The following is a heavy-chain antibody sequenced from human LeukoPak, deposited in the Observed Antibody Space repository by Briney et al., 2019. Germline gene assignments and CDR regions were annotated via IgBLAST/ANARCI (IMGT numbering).Heavy chain of an antibody. D-gene: IGHD6-6*01. J-gene: IGHJ4*02. Sequence: PGRSLRLSCAASGLTFNTYTMHWVRQAPGKGLEWVAVISYDGNNKYYADSVKGRFTISRDNSKNTLYLQMNSLRAEDTAVYYCAKVADHEQLVPNYWGQGTLVTVSS. CDR1: GLTFNTYT. CDR2: ISYDGNNK. CDR3: AKVADHEQLVPNY. V-gene: IGHV3-30-3*01.